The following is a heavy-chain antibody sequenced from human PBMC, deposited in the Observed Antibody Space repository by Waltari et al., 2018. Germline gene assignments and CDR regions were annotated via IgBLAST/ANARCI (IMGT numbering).Heavy chain of an antibody. Sequence: QLQLQESGPGLVKPSETLSLTCSVSGGSITARSHFWGWIRQSPGQALEWIGTVSPTGVTYTSPSLQRRLTMSRDTSKNQLSLTLGSVTASDTAVYYCATYIGASVGTAAFDVWGQGTMVTVSS. CDR3: ATYIGASVGTAAFDV. D-gene: IGHD1-1*01. V-gene: IGHV4-39*01. CDR1: GGSITARSHF. CDR2: VSPTGVT. J-gene: IGHJ3*01.